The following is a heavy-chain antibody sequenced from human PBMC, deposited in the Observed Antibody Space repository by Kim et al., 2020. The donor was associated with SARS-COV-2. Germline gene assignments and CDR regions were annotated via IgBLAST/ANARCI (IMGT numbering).Heavy chain of an antibody. J-gene: IGHJ3*01. CDR3: ARDPSLTLMVIQSTNGLDV. Sequence: ASVKVSCEASGYTFTNYGISWVRQAPGQGLEWMGWIRTHNGDTYDGQNFQGRVDMTTDTSTSTAYMERRSLTYDDTAVYYCARDPSLTLMVIQSTNGLDVWGQRKVVTDS. CDR2: IRTHNGDT. V-gene: IGHV1-18*04. D-gene: IGHD2-8*01. CDR1: GYTFTNYG.